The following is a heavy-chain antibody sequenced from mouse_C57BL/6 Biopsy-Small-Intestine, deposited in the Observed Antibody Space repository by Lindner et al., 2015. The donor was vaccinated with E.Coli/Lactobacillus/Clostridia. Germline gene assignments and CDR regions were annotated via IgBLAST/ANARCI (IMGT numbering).Heavy chain of an antibody. D-gene: IGHD1-1*01. Sequence: SVKVSCKASGYTFTNFGISWVRQAPGQGLEWMGWISPYNGKTNYAQKFKGRVTMTTDTSTNTAYMELRSLSSDDTAVYYCARSGGPSVVVVVHGDYWGQGTLVTVSS. CDR2: ISPYNGKT. V-gene: IGHV1-79*01. CDR3: ARSGGPSVVVVVHGDY. J-gene: IGHJ4*01. CDR1: GYTFTNFG.